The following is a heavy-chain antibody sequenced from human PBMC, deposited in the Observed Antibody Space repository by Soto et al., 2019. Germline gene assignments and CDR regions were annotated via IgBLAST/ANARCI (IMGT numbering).Heavy chain of an antibody. CDR3: ARDDEDFWSGSPDY. D-gene: IGHD3-3*01. J-gene: IGHJ4*02. CDR1: GYTFTSYG. Sequence: ASVKVSCKASGYTFTSYGITWVRQAPGQGLEWMGWISGCNGDTNYVQKLQDRVTMTTDTSTGTAYMELRSLTSDDTAVYYCARDDEDFWSGSPDYWGQGTLVTVSS. CDR2: ISGCNGDT. V-gene: IGHV1-18*01.